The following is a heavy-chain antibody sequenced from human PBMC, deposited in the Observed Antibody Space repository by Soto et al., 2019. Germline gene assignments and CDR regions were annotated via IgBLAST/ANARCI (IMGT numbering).Heavy chain of an antibody. D-gene: IGHD3-22*01. CDR2: INPYGGAA. V-gene: IGHV1-46*04. CDR3: ARDRSPSSAYWGLDY. J-gene: IGHJ4*02. Sequence: QVQLVQSGAEVKKPGASVKVSCKASGYTFTSTWMHWVRQAPGQGLEWMGIINPYGGAATSAEKLQSRVTXPXXXSXXTDYMELSSLRSEDTAMYYCARDRSPSSAYWGLDYWGQGTQVSVSS. CDR1: GYTFTSTW.